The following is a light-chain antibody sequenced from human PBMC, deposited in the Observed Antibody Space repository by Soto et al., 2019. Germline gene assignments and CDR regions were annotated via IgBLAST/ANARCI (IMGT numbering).Light chain of an antibody. Sequence: IVLTQSPGTLSLSPGERATLSCRASQSVSSSYLAWYQQKPGQAPRLLIYGASSRATGIPDRFSGSGSGTDFTLTISRLEPDDFAVYYCQQYGSSPPLTFGGGTKVEIK. J-gene: IGKJ4*01. V-gene: IGKV3-20*01. CDR2: GAS. CDR1: QSVSSSY. CDR3: QQYGSSPPLT.